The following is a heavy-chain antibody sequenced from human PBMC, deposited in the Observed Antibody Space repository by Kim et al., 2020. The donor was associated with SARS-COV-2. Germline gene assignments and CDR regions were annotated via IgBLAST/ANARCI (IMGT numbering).Heavy chain of an antibody. V-gene: IGHV4-59*01. CDR2: IYYSGST. J-gene: IGHJ3*02. CDR1: GGSISSYY. D-gene: IGHD4-17*01. Sequence: SETLSLTCTVSGGSISSYYWSWIRQPPGKGLEWIGYIYYSGSTNYNPSLKSRVTISVDTSKNQFSLKLSSVTAADTAVYYCARVLRTVTTPRSAFDIWGQGTMVTVSS. CDR3: ARVLRTVTTPRSAFDI.